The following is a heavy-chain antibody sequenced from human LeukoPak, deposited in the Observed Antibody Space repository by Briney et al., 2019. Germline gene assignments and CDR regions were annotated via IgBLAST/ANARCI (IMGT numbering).Heavy chain of an antibody. CDR1: GGSISSGGYY. J-gene: IGHJ4*02. Sequence: SETLSLTCTVSGGSISSGGYYWSWIRQHPGKGLEWIGSIYYSGSTYYNPSLKSRVTISVDTSKNQFSLKLSSVTAADTAVYYCARVFHYEVDYWGQGTLVTVSS. CDR3: ARVFHYEVDY. CDR2: IYYSGST. D-gene: IGHD3-22*01. V-gene: IGHV4-31*03.